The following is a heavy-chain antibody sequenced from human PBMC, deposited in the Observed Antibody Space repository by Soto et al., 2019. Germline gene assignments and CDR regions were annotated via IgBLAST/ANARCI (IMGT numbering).Heavy chain of an antibody. CDR3: ARVLSRYDFLSGYYPGGNWFDP. CDR1: GGSISSGGYY. V-gene: IGHV4-31*03. D-gene: IGHD3-3*01. CDR2: IYYSGST. J-gene: IGHJ5*02. Sequence: QVQLQESGPGLVKPSQTLSLTCTVSGGSISSGGYYWSWIRQHPGKVLEWIGYIYYSGSTYYNPSLTSRVTISLDTSKNQFSLKLSSVTAADTAVYYCARVLSRYDFLSGYYPGGNWFDPWGQGTLVTVSS.